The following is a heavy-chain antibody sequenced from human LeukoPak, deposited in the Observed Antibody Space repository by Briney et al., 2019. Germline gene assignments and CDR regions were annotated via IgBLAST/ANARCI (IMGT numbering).Heavy chain of an antibody. CDR3: ARVRKSGNLYFDY. D-gene: IGHD3-10*01. CDR2: ISSSSSYI. Sequence: PGGSLRLSCAASGFTFSSYSMDWVRQAPGKGLEWVSSISSSSSYISYADSVKGRFTISRDNAKNSLYLQMNSLRAEDTAVYYCARVRKSGNLYFDYWGQGTLVTVSS. J-gene: IGHJ4*02. V-gene: IGHV3-21*01. CDR1: GFTFSSYS.